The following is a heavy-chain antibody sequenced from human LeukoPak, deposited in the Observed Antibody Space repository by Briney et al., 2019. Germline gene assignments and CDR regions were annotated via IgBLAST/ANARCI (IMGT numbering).Heavy chain of an antibody. Sequence: PGGSLRLSCAASGFTLNDYYMSWIRQAPGKGLEWVSYISHTGTTIDYADSVKGRFTISRDNAKTSLYLQMNSLKVEDTAVYYCARELRGGLRYYFDYWGQGILVTVSS. CDR3: ARELRGGLRYYFDY. J-gene: IGHJ4*02. CDR1: GFTLNDYY. CDR2: ISHTGTTI. V-gene: IGHV3-11*04. D-gene: IGHD3-10*01.